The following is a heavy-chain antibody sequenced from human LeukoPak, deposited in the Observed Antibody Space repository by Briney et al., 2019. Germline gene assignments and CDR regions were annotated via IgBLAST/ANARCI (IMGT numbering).Heavy chain of an antibody. J-gene: IGHJ6*02. CDR1: GYTFTGYY. CDR3: ARGNILTGYHYGMDV. CDR2: INPNSGGT. V-gene: IGHV1-2*02. Sequence: ASVKVSCKASGYTFTGYYMHWVRQAPGQGLEWMGWINPNSGGTNYAQKFQGRVTMTRDTSISTAYMELSRLRSDDTAVYYCARGNILTGYHYGMDVWGQGTTVTVSS. D-gene: IGHD3-9*01.